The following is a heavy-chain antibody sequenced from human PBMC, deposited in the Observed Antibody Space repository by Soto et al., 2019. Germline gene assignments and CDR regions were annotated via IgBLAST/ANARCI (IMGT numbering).Heavy chain of an antibody. Sequence: SETLSLTCTVSGGSISSYYCSWIRQPPGKGLERIGYLSHTGSTNYNPSLKSRVTISVYTSKNQFSLKLSSVTAADTAVYYCARGKDYYDSSGYYSYYFDCWGQGTRVTVSS. D-gene: IGHD3-22*01. J-gene: IGHJ4*02. CDR1: GGSISSYY. V-gene: IGHV4-59*01. CDR2: LSHTGST. CDR3: ARGKDYYDSSGYYSYYFDC.